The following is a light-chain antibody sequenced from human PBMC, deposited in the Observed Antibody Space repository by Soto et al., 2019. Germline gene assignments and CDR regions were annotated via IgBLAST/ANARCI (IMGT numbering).Light chain of an antibody. CDR3: VLYMGSGTGV. CDR1: SGSVSTSYY. CDR2: STN. V-gene: IGLV8-61*01. J-gene: IGLJ3*02. Sequence: QTVVTQEPSFSVSPGRTVTLTCGLSSGSVSTSYYPSWYQQTPGQAPRTLIYSTNTRSSGVPDRFSGSILGNKAALTIAGAQADDESDYYCVLYMGSGTGVFGGGTEVTVL.